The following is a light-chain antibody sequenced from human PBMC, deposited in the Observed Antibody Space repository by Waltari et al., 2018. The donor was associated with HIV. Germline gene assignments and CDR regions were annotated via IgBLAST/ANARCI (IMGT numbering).Light chain of an antibody. Sequence: QVVVTQEPSLSVSPGGTVTVTCAPVAGTVSRNHYTPWFQLKPGQAPRTPIYDTEKRHPWTPGRFAGSLIGGRAALMLAGALPDDEADYYCLLSYFGVRVFGGGTKLTV. CDR3: LLSYFGVRV. J-gene: IGLJ3*02. V-gene: IGLV7-46*01. CDR2: DTE. CDR1: AGTVSRNHY.